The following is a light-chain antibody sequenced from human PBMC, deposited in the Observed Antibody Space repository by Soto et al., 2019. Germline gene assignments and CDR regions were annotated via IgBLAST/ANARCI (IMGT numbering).Light chain of an antibody. V-gene: IGKV3-15*01. J-gene: IGKJ2*01. CDR2: KAS. Sequence: EVVMTQSPATLSVSPEDRATLSCRASQSVDTNVVWYQQKPGQPPRLLVHKASISATGVPARFTGIGSGTDFTLTISGLQSDDFAIYYCQQYYNWPPYTFGQGTRLQIK. CDR3: QQYYNWPPYT. CDR1: QSVDTN.